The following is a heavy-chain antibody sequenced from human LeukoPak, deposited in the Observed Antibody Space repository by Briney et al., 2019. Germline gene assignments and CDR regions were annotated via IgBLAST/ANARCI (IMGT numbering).Heavy chain of an antibody. J-gene: IGHJ4*02. Sequence: ASVKVSCKASGYTFNSYYMHWVRQAPGQGLEWMGIINPSGDFTSYAQKFQGRVTMTKDTSTSTVYMELSSLRSGDTAVFYCARDAMTSVTTSPYYFDYWRQGTLVTVSS. D-gene: IGHD4-17*01. CDR3: ARDAMTSVTTSPYYFDY. V-gene: IGHV1-46*02. CDR2: INPSGDFT. CDR1: GYTFNSYY.